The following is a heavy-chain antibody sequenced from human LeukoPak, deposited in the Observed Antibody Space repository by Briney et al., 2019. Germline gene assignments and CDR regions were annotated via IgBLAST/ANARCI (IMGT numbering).Heavy chain of an antibody. CDR3: ARDLTRAWYYYDSSGYSY. D-gene: IGHD3-22*01. CDR2: ISAYNGNT. CDR1: GYTSTSYG. J-gene: IGHJ4*02. V-gene: IGHV1-18*01. Sequence: ASVKVSCKASGYTSTSYGISWVRQAPGQGLEWMGWISAYNGNTNYAQKLQGRVTMTTDTSTSTAYMELRSLRSDDTAVYYCARDLTRAWYYYDSSGYSYWGQGTLVTVSS.